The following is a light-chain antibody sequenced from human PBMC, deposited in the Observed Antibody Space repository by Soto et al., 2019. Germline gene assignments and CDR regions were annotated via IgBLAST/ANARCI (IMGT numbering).Light chain of an antibody. J-gene: IGLJ1*01. CDR3: QSYDRSLSGSGV. Sequence: QSVLTQPPSVSGAPGQRVTISCTGSSSNIGAGYDVHWYQQLPGTAPKLLIYGNSNRPSGVPDRFSGSKSGTSASLAITGLLAEDEAEYYCQSYDRSLSGSGVFGTGTKLTVL. V-gene: IGLV1-40*01. CDR2: GNS. CDR1: SSNIGAGYD.